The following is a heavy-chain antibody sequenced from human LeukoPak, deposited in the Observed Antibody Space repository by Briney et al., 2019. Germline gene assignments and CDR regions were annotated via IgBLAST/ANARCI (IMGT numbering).Heavy chain of an antibody. CDR2: IYYSGST. D-gene: IGHD3-16*02. Sequence: SETLSLTCTVSGGSISSSSYYWGWIRQPPGKGLEWIGSIYYSGSTYYNPSLKSRVTISVDTSKNQFSLKLSSVTAADTAVYYCARGVWGSYRYTGSFDYWGREPWSSSPQ. CDR3: ARGVWGSYRYTGSFDY. CDR1: GGSISSSSYY. V-gene: IGHV4-39*01. J-gene: IGHJ4*02.